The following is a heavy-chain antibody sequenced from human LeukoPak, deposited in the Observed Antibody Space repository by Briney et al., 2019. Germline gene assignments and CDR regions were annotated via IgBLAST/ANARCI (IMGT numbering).Heavy chain of an antibody. CDR3: GRGLRPVDY. CDR2: IKSDGSRT. Sequence: TGGSLRLSCAASGFTFSSYWMHWVRQAPGKGLVWVSHIKSDGSRTNYADSVKGRFTISRDNAKNTVYLQMNSLRVEDTAVYYYGRGLRPVDYWGQGTLVTVSS. CDR1: GFTFSSYW. V-gene: IGHV3-74*01. J-gene: IGHJ4*02.